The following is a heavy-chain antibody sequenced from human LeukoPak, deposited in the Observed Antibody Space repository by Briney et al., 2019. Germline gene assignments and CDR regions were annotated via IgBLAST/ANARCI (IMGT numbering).Heavy chain of an antibody. Sequence: GGSLRLSCAASGFIFSNAWMIWVRQAPGKGLEWVSSISGSSSYIYYADSVKGRFTISRDNAKNSLHLQMSSLRAEDTAVYYCARDSANVVGAKSIFDYWGQGALVTVSS. V-gene: IGHV3-21*01. J-gene: IGHJ4*02. CDR3: ARDSANVVGAKSIFDY. CDR1: GFIFSNAW. D-gene: IGHD1-26*01. CDR2: ISGSSSYI.